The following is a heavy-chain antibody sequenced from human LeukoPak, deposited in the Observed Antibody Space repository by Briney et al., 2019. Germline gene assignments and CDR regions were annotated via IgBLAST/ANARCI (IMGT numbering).Heavy chain of an antibody. CDR3: AREAPNESSRWYVVRSLDY. D-gene: IGHD6-13*01. CDR2: YISGSSGST. J-gene: IGHJ4*02. Sequence: SETLSLTCIVSGGSIHSGSYHWNWMRQPVGKGLEWLGRIYISGSSGSTNYNPSFKSRVTISVDASKNQFSLKVNSVTAADTAVYYCAREAPNESSRWYVVRSLDYWGQGTQVTVSS. V-gene: IGHV4-61*02. CDR1: GGSIHSGSYH.